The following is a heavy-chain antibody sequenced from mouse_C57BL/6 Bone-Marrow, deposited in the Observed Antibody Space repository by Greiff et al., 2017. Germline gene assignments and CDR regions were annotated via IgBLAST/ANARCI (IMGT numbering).Heavy chain of an antibody. Sequence: EVQGVESGGGLVQPGGSLKLSCAASGFTFSDYYMYWVRQTPEKRLEWVAYISNGGGSTYYPDTVKGRFTISRDNAKNTLYLQMSRLKSASTAMYYCARHFDGYFYFDYWGQGTTLTVSS. V-gene: IGHV5-12*01. CDR1: GFTFSDYY. J-gene: IGHJ2*01. CDR2: ISNGGGST. CDR3: ARHFDGYFYFDY. D-gene: IGHD2-3*01.